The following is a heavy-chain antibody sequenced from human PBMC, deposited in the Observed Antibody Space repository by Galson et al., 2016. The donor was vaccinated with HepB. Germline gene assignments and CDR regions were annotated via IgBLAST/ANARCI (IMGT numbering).Heavy chain of an antibody. Sequence: SETLSLTCTVSGGSVSSYYWSWIRQPPGKGLEWIGYIYYGGRTNYNPSLKSRVTISVDTSKNQFSLNLRSVTAADTAVYYCARGSANMMYLWGQGTLVTVSS. D-gene: IGHD3-16*01. J-gene: IGHJ5*02. CDR1: GGSVSSYY. CDR2: IYYGGRT. V-gene: IGHV4-59*02. CDR3: ARGSANMMYL.